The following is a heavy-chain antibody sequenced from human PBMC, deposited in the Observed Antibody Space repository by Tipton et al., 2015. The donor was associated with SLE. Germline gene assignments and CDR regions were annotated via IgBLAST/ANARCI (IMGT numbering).Heavy chain of an antibody. CDR1: GFTFSSYS. D-gene: IGHD6-13*01. J-gene: IGHJ1*01. V-gene: IGHV3-21*03. CDR3: ARDESGQPFQH. Sequence: SLRLSCAASGFTFSSYSMNWVRQAPGKGLEWVSSISSSSSYIYYADSVKGRFTISRDNAKNSLYLQMNSLRAEDTAVYYCARDESGQPFQHWGQGTLVTVSS. CDR2: ISSSSSYI.